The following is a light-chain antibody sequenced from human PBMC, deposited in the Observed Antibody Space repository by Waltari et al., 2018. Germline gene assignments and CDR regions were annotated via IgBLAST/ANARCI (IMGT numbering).Light chain of an antibody. CDR1: SSDVGGSNY. J-gene: IGLJ1*01. CDR2: EVS. Sequence: QSALTQPASVSGSPGQSITIPCTGTSSDVGGSNYVPWYQQHPDKAPKLMIYEVSNRPSGVSNRFSGSKSGNTASLTISGLQAEDEADYYCSSYTSSSAYVFAYVFGTGTKVTVL. CDR3: SSYTSSSAYVFAYV. V-gene: IGLV2-14*01.